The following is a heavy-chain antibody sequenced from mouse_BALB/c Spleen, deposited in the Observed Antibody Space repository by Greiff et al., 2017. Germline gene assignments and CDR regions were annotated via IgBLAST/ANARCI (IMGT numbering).Heavy chain of an antibody. V-gene: IGHV1S41*01. Sequence: DLVKPGASVKLSCKASGYTFTSYWINWIKQRPGQGLEWIGRIAPGSGSTYYNEMFKGKATLTVDTSSSTAYSQLSSLSSEDSAVYFCARGARDAMDYWGQGTSVTVSS. D-gene: IGHD3-3*01. J-gene: IGHJ4*01. CDR3: ARGARDAMDY. CDR1: GYTFTSYW. CDR2: IAPGSGST.